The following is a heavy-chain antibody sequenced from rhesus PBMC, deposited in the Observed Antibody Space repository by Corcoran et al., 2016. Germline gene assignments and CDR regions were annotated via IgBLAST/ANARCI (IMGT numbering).Heavy chain of an antibody. CDR1: GGSISRSY. V-gene: IGHV4-169*02. Sequence: QLQLQESGPGLVKPSEALSVTCAVSGGSISRSYWRWPRQAPGKGLEGIGYIYGSGSSTNYNPSLKSRVTLSVDTSKNQLSLKLSSVTAADTAVYYCATGVSPYPQFDYWGQGVLVTVSS. CDR2: IYGSGSST. J-gene: IGHJ4*01. D-gene: IGHD6-13*01. CDR3: ATGVSPYPQFDY.